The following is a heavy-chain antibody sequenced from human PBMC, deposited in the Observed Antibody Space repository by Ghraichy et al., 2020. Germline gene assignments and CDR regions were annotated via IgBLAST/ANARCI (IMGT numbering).Heavy chain of an antibody. CDR1: GFIFSSYW. CDR2: INSDGSST. CDR3: VRGYSNRFDN. D-gene: IGHD4-11*01. V-gene: IGHV3-74*01. Sequence: GGSLRLSCAASGFIFSSYWMHWVRQAPGKGLVWVSRINSDGSSTNYADSVKGRFTISRDNAKNTLYLQMNSLRAEDTAVYNCVRGYSNRFDNWGQGTLVTVSS. J-gene: IGHJ4*02.